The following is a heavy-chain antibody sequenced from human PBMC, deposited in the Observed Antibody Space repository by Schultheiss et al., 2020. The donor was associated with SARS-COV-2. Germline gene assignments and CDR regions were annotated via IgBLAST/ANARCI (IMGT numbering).Heavy chain of an antibody. CDR2: INQSGST. CDR1: GGSISSYY. D-gene: IGHD2-15*01. V-gene: IGHV4-34*01. J-gene: IGHJ5*02. Sequence: SETLSLTCTVSGGSISSYYWSWIRQPPGKGLEWIGEINQSGSTNYNPSLKSRVTISVDTSKNQFSLKLSSMTAADTAVYYCARGRFKVSRSHWFDPWGQGTLVTVSS. CDR3: ARGRFKVSRSHWFDP.